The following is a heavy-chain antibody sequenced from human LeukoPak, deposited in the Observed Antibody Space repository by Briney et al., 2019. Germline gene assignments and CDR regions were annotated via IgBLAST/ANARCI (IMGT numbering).Heavy chain of an antibody. D-gene: IGHD6-19*01. V-gene: IGHV4-39*01. CDR2: IYYSGST. CDR1: GGSISSSSYY. Sequence: SETLSLTCTVSGGSISSSSYYWGWIRQPPRKGLECIGSIYYSGSTYYNPSLKSRVTISVDTSKNQFSLKLSSVTAADTAVYYCARHSFCDSSGWYLRLGYFDYWGQGTLVTVSS. J-gene: IGHJ4*02. CDR3: ARHSFCDSSGWYLRLGYFDY.